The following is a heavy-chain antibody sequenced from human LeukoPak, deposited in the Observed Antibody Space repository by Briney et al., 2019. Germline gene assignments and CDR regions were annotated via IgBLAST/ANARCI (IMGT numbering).Heavy chain of an antibody. Sequence: GGSLRLSCAGPGFTFSSYGMNWVRQAPGKGLEWVAFIRYDGSNKYYADSVKGRFTISRDNSKNTLYLQMNSLRAEDTAVYYCAKDSGYSGYNSGFDYWGQGTLVTVSS. CDR3: AKDSGYSGYNSGFDY. CDR2: IRYDGSNK. CDR1: GFTFSSYG. J-gene: IGHJ4*02. D-gene: IGHD5-12*01. V-gene: IGHV3-30*02.